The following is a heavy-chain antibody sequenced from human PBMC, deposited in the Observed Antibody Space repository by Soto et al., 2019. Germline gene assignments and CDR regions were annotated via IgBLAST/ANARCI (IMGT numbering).Heavy chain of an antibody. D-gene: IGHD2-15*01. CDR1: GYIFTAYS. Sequence: QVQLVQSGAEVKKPGASVKVSCKASGYIFTAYSMHWVRQAPGQGLEWMGVVNPSGGSTNYAQKFQGRITMTRDTSTSTVYMDLCSLTSEDTAVYYCAREENCSDGICYSEYFQRWGQGTLVTVSS. CDR2: VNPSGGST. V-gene: IGHV1-46*01. J-gene: IGHJ1*01. CDR3: AREENCSDGICYSEYFQR.